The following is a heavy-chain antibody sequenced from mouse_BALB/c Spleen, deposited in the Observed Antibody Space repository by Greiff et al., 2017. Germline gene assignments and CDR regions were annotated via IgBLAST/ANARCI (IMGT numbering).Heavy chain of an antibody. CDR2: IDPENGDT. D-gene: IGHD1-1*01. CDR3: THYYGSSYFDY. Sequence: EVQLQQSGAELVRSGASVKLSCTASGFNIKDYYMHWVKQRPEQGLEWIGWIDPENGDTEYAPKFQGKATMTADTSSNTAYLQLSSLTSEDTAVYYCTHYYGSSYFDYWGQGTTLTVSS. J-gene: IGHJ2*01. V-gene: IGHV14-4*02. CDR1: GFNIKDYY.